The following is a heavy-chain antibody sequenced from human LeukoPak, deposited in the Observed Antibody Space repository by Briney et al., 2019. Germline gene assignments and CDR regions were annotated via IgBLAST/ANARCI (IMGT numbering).Heavy chain of an antibody. D-gene: IGHD3-22*01. V-gene: IGHV3-30*04. CDR3: VKVDT. J-gene: IGHJ4*02. CDR1: GITFSSYA. Sequence: GGSLRLSCAASGITFSSYAMHWVRPAPGKGLEWVAVISYDGSNKYYADSVKGRFTISRDNSRNTLYLQMDSLSAEDTAVYYCVKVDTWGQGTLVTVSS. CDR2: ISYDGSNK.